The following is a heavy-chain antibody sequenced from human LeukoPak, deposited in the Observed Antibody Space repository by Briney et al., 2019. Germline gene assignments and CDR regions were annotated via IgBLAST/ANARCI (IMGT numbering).Heavy chain of an antibody. J-gene: IGHJ5*02. CDR2: MNPNSGNT. CDR3: ARGQAPYCSGGSCYPGYNWFDP. Sequence: GASVKVSCKASGYTFTSYDIHWVRQATGQGLEWMGWMNPNSGNTGYAQKFQGRVTMTRNTSISTAYMELSSLRSEDTAVYYCARGQAPYCSGGSCYPGYNWFDPWGQGTLVTVSS. D-gene: IGHD2-15*01. CDR1: GYTFTSYD. V-gene: IGHV1-8*01.